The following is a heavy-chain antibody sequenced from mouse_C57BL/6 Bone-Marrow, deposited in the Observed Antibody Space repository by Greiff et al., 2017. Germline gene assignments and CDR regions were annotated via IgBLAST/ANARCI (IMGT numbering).Heavy chain of an antibody. CDR3: ARRLWLLRGDYFDY. D-gene: IGHD2-3*01. CDR1: GYAFSSSW. CDR2: LYPGDGDT. J-gene: IGHJ2*01. V-gene: IGHV1-82*01. Sequence: VQLQQSGPELVKPGASVKISCKASGYAFSSSWMNWVKQRPGKGLEWIGRLYPGDGDTNYNGKFKGKATLTADKSSSTAYMQLSSLTSADSAVYFGARRLWLLRGDYFDYWGQGTTLTVSS.